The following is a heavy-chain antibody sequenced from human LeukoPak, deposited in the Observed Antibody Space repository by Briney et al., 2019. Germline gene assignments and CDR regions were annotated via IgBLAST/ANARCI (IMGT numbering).Heavy chain of an antibody. CDR3: AKSDCGSDGCKLLNY. J-gene: IGHJ4*02. CDR1: GFIFSHYT. V-gene: IGHV3-23*01. Sequence: GGSLRLSCAASGFIFSHYTMAWVRQAPGKGLEWVSSINGSGDATKYADSVMGRFTISRDNSKNTVSLQMNSLRAEDTAVYYCAKSDCGSDGCKLLNYWGQGTLVIASS. D-gene: IGHD2-21*01. CDR2: INGSGDAT.